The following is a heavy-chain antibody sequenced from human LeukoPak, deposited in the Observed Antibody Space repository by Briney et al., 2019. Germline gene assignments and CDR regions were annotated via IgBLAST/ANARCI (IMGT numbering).Heavy chain of an antibody. D-gene: IGHD2-15*01. CDR2: VKGDGSIT. V-gene: IGHV3-74*01. CDR1: GFTLSNYW. J-gene: IGHJ4*02. CDR3: GRTSGGPEY. Sequence: GGSLRLSCAASGFTLSNYWMHWVRQAPGKGLVWVSRVKGDGSITAYADPVKGRFTISRDIAKNTVYLQMNSLRVDDTAVYYCGRTSGGPEYWGQGTLVTVSS.